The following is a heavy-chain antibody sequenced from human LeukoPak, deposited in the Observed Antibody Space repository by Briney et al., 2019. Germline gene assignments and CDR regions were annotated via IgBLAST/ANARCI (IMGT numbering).Heavy chain of an antibody. CDR2: IYHSGST. V-gene: IGHV4-4*02. Sequence: SETLSLTCAVSGGSISSSNWWSWVRQPPGKGLEWIGEIYHSGSTYYNPSLKNRVTISVDTSKNQFSLRLSSVTAADTAVYYCTRPGGYSSSGWVHYFQHWGQGTLVTVSS. CDR1: GGSISSSNW. D-gene: IGHD6-13*01. J-gene: IGHJ1*01. CDR3: TRPGGYSSSGWVHYFQH.